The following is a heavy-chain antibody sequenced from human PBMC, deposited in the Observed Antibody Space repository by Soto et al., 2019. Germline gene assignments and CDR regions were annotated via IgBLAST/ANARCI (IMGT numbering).Heavy chain of an antibody. CDR3: AKEAGDH. J-gene: IGHJ4*02. Sequence: QMQLVQSGAEVKERGSSVKISCKTSGGTFNTYALTWVRQAPGQGLEWIGGIIPIFGIKNVAQRFQGRVTINADESLTTAYMETTSLRFDDTAVYYCAKEAGDHWGQGTLVTVSS. V-gene: IGHV1-69*01. D-gene: IGHD3-10*01. CDR1: GGTFNTYA. CDR2: IIPIFGIK.